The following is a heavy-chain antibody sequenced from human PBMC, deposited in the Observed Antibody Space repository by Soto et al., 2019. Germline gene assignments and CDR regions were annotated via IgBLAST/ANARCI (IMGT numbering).Heavy chain of an antibody. CDR3: ANVVG. J-gene: IGHJ4*02. V-gene: IGHV3-23*01. D-gene: IGHD2-2*01. CDR1: GFALLSFA. Sequence: EVHLLESGGDLVQPGGSLRLSCAGSGFALLSFAMNWVRQAPGKGLEWVAASSGTGANAYYTDSVRGRFTVSRDNSKNMVFLEMNSLRVEDTAVYYCANVVGWGQGTLVTVSS. CDR2: SSGTGANA.